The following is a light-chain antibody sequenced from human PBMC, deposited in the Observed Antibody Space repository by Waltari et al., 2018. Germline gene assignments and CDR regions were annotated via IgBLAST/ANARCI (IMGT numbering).Light chain of an antibody. V-gene: IGLV1-47*01. CDR1: SYNVGRSY. CDR2: RDD. Sequence: QSVLTPPPAASGTPGQRVTNACSGSSYNVGRSYVYWYQHLPGAAPKVLMFRDDERASGIPDRFSGSKSGTSASLAISGLRSEDEADYYCAAWDDSLSCWVFGGGTKLTVL. J-gene: IGLJ3*02. CDR3: AAWDDSLSCWV.